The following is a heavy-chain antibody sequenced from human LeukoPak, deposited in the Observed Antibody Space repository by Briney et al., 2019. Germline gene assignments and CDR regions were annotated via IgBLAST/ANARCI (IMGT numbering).Heavy chain of an antibody. CDR3: AKDLRVIVVTYYMDV. CDR2: ISGNGGST. V-gene: IGHV3-23*01. D-gene: IGHD2-2*01. Sequence: GGSLRLSCAASGFTFNIYAMTGVRQAPGKGLEWVSPISGNGGSTYYTDSVKGRFTISRDNSKNTLYLQMNSLRAEDTAAYYCAKDLRVIVVTYYMDVWGKGTTVTVSS. CDR1: GFTFNIYA. J-gene: IGHJ6*03.